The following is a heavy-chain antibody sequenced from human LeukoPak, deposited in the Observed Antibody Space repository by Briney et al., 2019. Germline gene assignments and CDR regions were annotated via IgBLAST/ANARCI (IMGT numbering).Heavy chain of an antibody. CDR3: AREHYDFWSGADPYWFDP. V-gene: IGHV4-34*01. D-gene: IGHD3-3*01. Sequence: NPSETLSLTCAVYGGSFSGYYWSWIRQPPGKGLEWIGEINHSGSTNYNPSLKSRVTVSVDTSKNQFSLKLSSVTAADTAVYYCAREHYDFWSGADPYWFDPWGQGTLVTVSS. J-gene: IGHJ5*02. CDR1: GGSFSGYY. CDR2: INHSGST.